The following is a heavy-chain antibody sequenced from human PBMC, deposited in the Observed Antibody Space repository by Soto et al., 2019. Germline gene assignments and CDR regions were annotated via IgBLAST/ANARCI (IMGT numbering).Heavy chain of an antibody. CDR3: ARLDYGDYDY. J-gene: IGHJ4*02. D-gene: IGHD4-17*01. CDR1: GASISRYY. V-gene: IGHV4-39*01. CDR2: IYYSGST. Sequence: SETLSLTCTVSGASISRYYWSWIRQPPGKGLEWIGSIYYSGSTYYNPSLKSRVTISVDTSKNQFSLKLSSVTAADTAVYYCARLDYGDYDYWGQGTLVTVSS.